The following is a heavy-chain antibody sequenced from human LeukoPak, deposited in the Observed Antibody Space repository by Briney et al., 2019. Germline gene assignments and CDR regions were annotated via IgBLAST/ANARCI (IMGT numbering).Heavy chain of an antibody. CDR2: IYHSGST. CDR3: ARGGDTAADFDY. D-gene: IGHD5-18*01. CDR1: GYSISSGYY. Sequence: SETLSLTCAVSGYSISSGYYWGWIRQPPGKGLEWIGSIYHSGSTYYNPSLKSRVTISVDTSKNQFSLKLSSVTAADTAVYYCARGGDTAADFDYWGQGTLVTVSS. J-gene: IGHJ4*02. V-gene: IGHV4-38-2*01.